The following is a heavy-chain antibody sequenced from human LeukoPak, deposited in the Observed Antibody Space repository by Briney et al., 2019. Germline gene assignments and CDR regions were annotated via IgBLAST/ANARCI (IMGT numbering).Heavy chain of an antibody. CDR2: IGLSGDST. J-gene: IGHJ5*02. Sequence: GGSLRLSCAASGFTFNSYGMSWVRQAPGKGLEWVSAIGLSGDSTYYADSVKGRFTISRDNSKNTLYLQMNSLRAEDTAVYYCARKPYGSGSYFYLAQENNWFDPWGQGTLVTVSS. CDR1: GFTFNSYG. V-gene: IGHV3-23*01. D-gene: IGHD3-10*01. CDR3: ARKPYGSGSYFYLAQENNWFDP.